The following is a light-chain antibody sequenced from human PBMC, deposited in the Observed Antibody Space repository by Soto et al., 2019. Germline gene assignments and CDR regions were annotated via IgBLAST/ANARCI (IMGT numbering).Light chain of an antibody. J-gene: IGKJ1*01. CDR2: GTS. CDR3: QHYGGSPQT. V-gene: IGKV3-20*01. CDR1: QSVSGSY. Sequence: EIVLTQSPGTLSLSPGERATLSCRASQSVSGSYLAWYQQKPGQAPRLLIYGTSSRATGIPDRFSGSGSGTDFTLTISRLEPEDFAVYYCQHYGGSPQTFGQGTKVESK.